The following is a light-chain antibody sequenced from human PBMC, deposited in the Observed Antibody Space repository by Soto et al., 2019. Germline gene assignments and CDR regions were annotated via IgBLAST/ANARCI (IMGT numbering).Light chain of an antibody. Sequence: EILLTQSPGTLSLSPGERATLSCRASHSVISSYLGWYQQKPGKAPRLVIYGASRRATGIPDRFSGSGSGADFTLTISSLEPEDFAVYYCQQYSSSRTFGQGTKVDIK. CDR2: GAS. J-gene: IGKJ1*01. CDR3: QQYSSSRT. V-gene: IGKV3-20*01. CDR1: HSVISSY.